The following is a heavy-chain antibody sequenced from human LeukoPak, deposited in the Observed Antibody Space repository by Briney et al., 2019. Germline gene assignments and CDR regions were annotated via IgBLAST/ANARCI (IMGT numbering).Heavy chain of an antibody. J-gene: IGHJ4*02. Sequence: GGSLRLSCAASGFTLSYWWMSWVRQAPGKGLEWVANIKEDGSVKSYVGSVSGRFTISRDNAKKSLYLQMSSLRAEDTAVYYCARRNNFDYWGQGTLVTVSS. V-gene: IGHV3-7*01. CDR2: IKEDGSVK. CDR1: GFTLSYWW. D-gene: IGHD2/OR15-2a*01. CDR3: ARRNNFDY.